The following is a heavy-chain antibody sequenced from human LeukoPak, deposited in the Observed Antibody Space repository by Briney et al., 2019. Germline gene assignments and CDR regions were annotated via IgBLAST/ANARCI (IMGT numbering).Heavy chain of an antibody. CDR3: VRQAMGGSGYPYSWFDP. D-gene: IGHD3-22*01. Sequence: GGSQSLFCAASGFTVSSNYMSWVRQAPGKGLEWVSVIYSGGSTYYADSVKGRFTISRDNSKNTLYLQMNSLRAEDTAVYYCVRQAMGGSGYPYSWFDPWGQG. V-gene: IGHV3-53*01. CDR2: IYSGGST. J-gene: IGHJ5*02. CDR1: GFTVSSNY.